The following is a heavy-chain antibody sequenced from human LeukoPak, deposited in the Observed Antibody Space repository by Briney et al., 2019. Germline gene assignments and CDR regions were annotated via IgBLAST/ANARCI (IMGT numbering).Heavy chain of an antibody. J-gene: IGHJ3*02. Sequence: SETLSLTCTVSGGSISSGSYYWSWIRQPAGKGLEWIGRIYTSGSTNYNPSLKSRVTISEDTSKNQFSLKLSSVTAADTAVYYCARVRLIVVVPAAIKYNDAFDIWGQGTMVTVSS. D-gene: IGHD2-2*02. CDR3: ARVRLIVVVPAAIKYNDAFDI. V-gene: IGHV4-61*02. CDR2: IYTSGST. CDR1: GGSISSGSYY.